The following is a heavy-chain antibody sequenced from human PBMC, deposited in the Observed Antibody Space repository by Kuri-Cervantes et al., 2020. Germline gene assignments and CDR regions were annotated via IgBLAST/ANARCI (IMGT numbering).Heavy chain of an antibody. D-gene: IGHD6-6*01. J-gene: IGHJ5*02. V-gene: IGHV4-38-2*02. CDR3: ARLVYSSSSFFDP. CDR1: GHSVTSSFY. Sequence: SETLSLTCNVSGHSVTSSFYWGLIRQPPGKGLEWVGTVYHGGNRYYNPSLESRFTIFVDTSTNQVSLKLRSVTAADTAVYYCARLVYSSSSFFDPWGQGTLVTVSS. CDR2: VYHGGNR.